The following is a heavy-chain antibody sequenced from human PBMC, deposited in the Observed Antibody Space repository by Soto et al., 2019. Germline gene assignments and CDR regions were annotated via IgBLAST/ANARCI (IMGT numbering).Heavy chain of an antibody. V-gene: IGHV3-48*02. CDR3: ARDPADYYDSSGYLP. CDR1: GFTFSSYS. D-gene: IGHD3-22*01. CDR2: ISSSSSTI. J-gene: IGHJ5*02. Sequence: GALRLSCAASGFTFSSYSMNWVRQAPGKGLEWVSYISSSSSTIYYADSVKGRFTISRDNAKNSLYLQMNSLRDEDTAVYYCARDPADYYDSSGYLPWGQGTLVTVSS.